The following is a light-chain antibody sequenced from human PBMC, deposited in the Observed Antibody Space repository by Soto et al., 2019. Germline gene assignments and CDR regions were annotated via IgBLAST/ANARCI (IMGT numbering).Light chain of an antibody. CDR3: PSYDSRVSGSVV. Sequence: QSVLTQPPSLSGAPGQRVTISCTGSSPNIGAGCDGHWYQQLPGTAPKLLISGNSNRPSGVPDRFSGSKSGTSASLAITGLQAEDEADYHWPSYDSRVSGSVVFGGGTTLTVL. J-gene: IGLJ2*01. CDR1: SPNIGAGCD. CDR2: GNS. V-gene: IGLV1-40*01.